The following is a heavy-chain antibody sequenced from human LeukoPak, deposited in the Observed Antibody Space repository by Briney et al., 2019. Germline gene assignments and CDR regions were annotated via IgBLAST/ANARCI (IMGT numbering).Heavy chain of an antibody. Sequence: GGSLRLSCAASGFTVSSNYMSWVRQAPGKGLEWVSVIYSGGSTYYADSVKGRFTISRDNSKNTLYLQMNSLRAEDTAMYYCVRDRGYCSGGTCYALWDYWGQGTLVTVSS. CDR2: IYSGGST. CDR3: VRDRGYCSGGTCYALWDY. D-gene: IGHD2-15*01. J-gene: IGHJ4*02. CDR1: GFTVSSNY. V-gene: IGHV3-66*01.